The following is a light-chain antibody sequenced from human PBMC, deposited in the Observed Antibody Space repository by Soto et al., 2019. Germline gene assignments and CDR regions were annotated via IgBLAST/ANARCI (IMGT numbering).Light chain of an antibody. CDR3: QTHDSSLSAYV. CDR2: RNN. V-gene: IGLV1-47*01. CDR1: TSNIGSNY. Sequence: QSVLTQPPSASGTPGQGVTISCSGSTSNIGSNYVYWYQQLPGTAPKLLIYRNNQRPSGVPDRFSGSKSGTSASLAISGLRSDDEADYYCQTHDSSLSAYVFGTGTKVTVL. J-gene: IGLJ1*01.